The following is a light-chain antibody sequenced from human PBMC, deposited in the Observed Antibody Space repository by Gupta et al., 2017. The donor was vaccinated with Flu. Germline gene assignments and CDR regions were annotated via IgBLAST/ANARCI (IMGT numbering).Light chain of an antibody. V-gene: IGKV1-39*01. CDR1: QSISSY. CDR3: QQSYSTFFT. J-gene: IGKJ3*01. CDR2: AAS. Sequence: PSSLSASVGDRVTITCRASQSISSYLNWYQQKPGKAPKLLIYAASSLQSGVPSRFSGSGSGTDFTLTISSLQPEDFATYYCQQSYSTFFTFGPGTKVDIK.